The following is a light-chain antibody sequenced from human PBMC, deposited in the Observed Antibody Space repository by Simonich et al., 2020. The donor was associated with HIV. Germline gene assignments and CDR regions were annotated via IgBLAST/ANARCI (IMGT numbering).Light chain of an antibody. CDR1: QSVLYSSNNKNY. J-gene: IGKJ1*01. CDR3: QQYYSTPPT. Sequence: DIVMTQSPDSLAVSLGERATINCKSSQSVLYSSNNKNYLAWYQQKPGQPPNLLIYWASTLEAGVPDRFSGSGSETDVTLTISSLQVEDVAVYSCQQYYSTPPTFGQGTKVEIK. V-gene: IGKV4-1*01. CDR2: WAS.